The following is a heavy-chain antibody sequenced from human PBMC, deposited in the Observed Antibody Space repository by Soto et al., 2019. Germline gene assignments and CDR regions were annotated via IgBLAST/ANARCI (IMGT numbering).Heavy chain of an antibody. CDR2: IIPIFGTA. CDR1: GGTFSSYA. Sequence: ASVKVSCKASGGTFSSYAISWVRQAPGQGLEWMGGIIPIFGTANYAQKFQGRVTITADESTSTAYMELSSLRSEDTAVYYCARNYDNYYYGMDVWGQGTTVTVSS. CDR3: ARNYDNYYYGMDV. V-gene: IGHV1-69*13. J-gene: IGHJ6*02. D-gene: IGHD1-7*01.